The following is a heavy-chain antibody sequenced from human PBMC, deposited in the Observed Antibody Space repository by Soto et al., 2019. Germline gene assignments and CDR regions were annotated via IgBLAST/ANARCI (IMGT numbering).Heavy chain of an antibody. CDR2: MNPNSGNT. CDR3: ARVRYYGSGSYYFRY. CDR1: GYTFTTYD. Sequence: ASVKVSCKASGYTFTTYDINWVRQATGQGLEWMGWMNPNSGNTGYAQKFQGRVTITADESTSTAYMELSSLRSEDTAVYYCARVRYYGSGSYYFRYWGQGTLVTVSS. J-gene: IGHJ4*02. D-gene: IGHD3-10*01. V-gene: IGHV1-8*01.